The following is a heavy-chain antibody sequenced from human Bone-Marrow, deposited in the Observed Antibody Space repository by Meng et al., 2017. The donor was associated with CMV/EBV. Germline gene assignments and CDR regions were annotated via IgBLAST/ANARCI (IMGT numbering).Heavy chain of an antibody. CDR1: GFGFRKFE. CDR2: ISTSGSSI. J-gene: IGHJ6*02. Sequence: GESLKISCAAAGFGFRKFEMNWLRQAPGKGLEWISYISTSGSSIYYADSVKGRFTISRDNSKNTLYLQMNSLRAEDTAVYYCARGDIVVVPAAIHYYYYGMDVWGQGTTVTVSS. V-gene: IGHV3-48*03. CDR3: ARGDIVVVPAAIHYYYYGMDV. D-gene: IGHD2-2*02.